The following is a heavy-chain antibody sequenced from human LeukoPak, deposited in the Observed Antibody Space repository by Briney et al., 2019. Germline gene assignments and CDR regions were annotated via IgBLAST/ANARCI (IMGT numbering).Heavy chain of an antibody. CDR3: AKGRWLQNYFDY. CDR1: GFTFSSYA. CDR2: ISGSTAGA. D-gene: IGHD5-24*01. J-gene: IGHJ4*02. Sequence: PGGSLRLSCAASGFTFSSYAMNWVRQAPGKGLEWVSAISGSTAGARYADSVRGRFTISRDNSKNTLYLQMNSLRAEDTAVYYCAKGRWLQNYFDYWGQGTLVTVSS. V-gene: IGHV3-23*01.